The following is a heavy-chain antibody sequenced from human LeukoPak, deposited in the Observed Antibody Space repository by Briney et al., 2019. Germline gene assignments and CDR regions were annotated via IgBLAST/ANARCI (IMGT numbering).Heavy chain of an antibody. Sequence: ASVKVSCKASGGTFISYAISWVRQAPGQGLEWMGWISAYNGNTNYAQKLQGRVTMTTDTSTSTAYMELRSLRSDDTAVYYCARDLGVLVGATFYDYWGQGTLVTVSS. CDR2: ISAYNGNT. CDR3: ARDLGVLVGATFYDY. J-gene: IGHJ4*02. CDR1: GGTFISYA. V-gene: IGHV1-18*01. D-gene: IGHD1-26*01.